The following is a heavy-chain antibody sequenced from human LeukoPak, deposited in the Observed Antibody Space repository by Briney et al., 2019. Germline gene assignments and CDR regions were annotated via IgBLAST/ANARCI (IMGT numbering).Heavy chain of an antibody. CDR3: AKDQVAGDGFLLFDY. D-gene: IGHD5-24*01. V-gene: IGHV3-23*01. Sequence: AGGSPRLSCAASGFTFSTFGMSWVRQAPGKGLEWVSNVLGSGTRTWYADSVKGRFTISRDNSKNTVYLQMNSLRAEDTAMYYCAKDQVAGDGFLLFDYWGQGTLVTVSS. J-gene: IGHJ4*02. CDR1: GFTFSTFG. CDR2: VLGSGTRT.